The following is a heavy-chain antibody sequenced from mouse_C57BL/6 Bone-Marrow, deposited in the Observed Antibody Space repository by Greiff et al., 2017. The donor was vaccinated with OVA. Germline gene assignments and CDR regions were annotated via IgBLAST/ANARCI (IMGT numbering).Heavy chain of an antibody. Sequence: QVPLQQSGPGILQPSPTLSLSCSFTGFSLPTFGMGVGWLRPPSGKGLEWLAFPWWDDANYYNPALKSRLTITKDTSKNQVFLKIANVNTADTATYYCARIEGITTVVGAEWGQGTLVTVSA. J-gene: IGHJ3*01. V-gene: IGHV8-8*01. CDR3: ARIEGITTVVGAE. D-gene: IGHD1-1*01. CDR1: GFSLPTFGMG. CDR2: PWWDDAN.